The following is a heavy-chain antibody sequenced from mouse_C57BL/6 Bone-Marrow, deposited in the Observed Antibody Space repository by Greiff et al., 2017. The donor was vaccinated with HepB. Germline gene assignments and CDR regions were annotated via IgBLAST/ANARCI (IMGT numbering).Heavy chain of an antibody. V-gene: IGHV3-6*01. CDR2: ISYDGSN. CDR1: GYSITSGYY. CDR3: APYYYGYFDV. Sequence: DVKLQESGPGLVKPSQSPSLTCSVTGYSITSGYYWNWIRQFPGNKLEWMGYISYDGSNNYNPSLKNRISITRDTSKNQFFLKLNSVTTEDTATYYCAPYYYGYFDVWGTGTTVTVSS. D-gene: IGHD1-1*01. J-gene: IGHJ1*03.